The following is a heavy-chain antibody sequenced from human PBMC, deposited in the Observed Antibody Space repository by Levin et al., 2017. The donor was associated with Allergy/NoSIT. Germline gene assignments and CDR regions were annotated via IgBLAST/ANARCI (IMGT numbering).Heavy chain of an antibody. CDR1: GLSFSSYG. CDR2: ITSDGGNK. CDR3: ASRGDMDV. Sequence: PGASVKVSCAASGLSFSSYGMHWVRQAPGKGLEWVALITSDGGNKYYADSVKGRFTVSRDNFKNTLYLQMNSLRPEDTAVYYCASRGDMDVWGQGTTVTVSS. J-gene: IGHJ6*02. V-gene: IGHV3-30*03.